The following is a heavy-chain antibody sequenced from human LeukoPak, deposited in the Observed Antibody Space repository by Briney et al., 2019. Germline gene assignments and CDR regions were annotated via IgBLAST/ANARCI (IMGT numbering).Heavy chain of an antibody. CDR1: GFTFSTFG. CDR2: IWFDGSTK. D-gene: IGHD6-13*01. CDR3: ATEKDSGSSFDY. Sequence: GGSLRLSSAASGFTFSTFGMHWVRQAPGKGLEWVAVIWFDGSTKIYEDSVKDRFTISRDDSKNTLYLQMNSLRAEDTAVYYCATEKDSGSSFDYWGQGTLVTVSS. J-gene: IGHJ4*02. V-gene: IGHV3-33*01.